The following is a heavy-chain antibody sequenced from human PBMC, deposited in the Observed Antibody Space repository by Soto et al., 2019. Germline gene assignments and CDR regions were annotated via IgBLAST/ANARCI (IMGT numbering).Heavy chain of an antibody. CDR3: ARKGGGYYYGYYGMDV. CDR2: IYYSGST. J-gene: IGHJ6*02. Sequence: SETLSLTCTVSGGSISSSSYYWGCIRQPPGKGLEWIGSIYYSGSTYYNPSLKSRVTISVDTSKNQFSLKLSSVTAADTAVYYCARKGGGYYYGYYGMDVWGQGTTVTVSS. D-gene: IGHD2-15*01. CDR1: GGSISSSSYY. V-gene: IGHV4-39*01.